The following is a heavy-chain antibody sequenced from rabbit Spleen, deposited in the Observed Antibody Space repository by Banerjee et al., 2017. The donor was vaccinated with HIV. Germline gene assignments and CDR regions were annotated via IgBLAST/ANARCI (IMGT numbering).Heavy chain of an antibody. CDR2: IETISGST. CDR1: GFSLSSKYW. V-gene: IGHV1S45*01. D-gene: IGHD8-1*01. CDR3: ARDTGSSFSSYGMDL. J-gene: IGHJ6*01. Sequence: EESGGDLVKPEGSLTLTCTASGFSLSSKYWISWVRQAPEKGLEWIGHIETISGSTYYATWAKGRFTISKTSSTTVTLQMTSLTAADTATYFCARDTGSSFSSYGMDLWGQGTLVTVS.